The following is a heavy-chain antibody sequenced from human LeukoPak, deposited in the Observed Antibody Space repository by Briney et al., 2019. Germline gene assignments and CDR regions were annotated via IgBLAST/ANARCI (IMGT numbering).Heavy chain of an antibody. Sequence: GGSLRLSCVPSGLTVSSNYMSWVRQAPGKGLEWVSVTYSGGSTDYPDSVKDRFTISREPSKTTLYLQMNSRRVEDSAVYYCAGGLGYARSYWGQGTLVTVSS. CDR1: GLTVSSNY. V-gene: IGHV3-66*01. CDR2: TYSGGST. D-gene: IGHD2-2*01. J-gene: IGHJ4*02. CDR3: AGGLGYARSY.